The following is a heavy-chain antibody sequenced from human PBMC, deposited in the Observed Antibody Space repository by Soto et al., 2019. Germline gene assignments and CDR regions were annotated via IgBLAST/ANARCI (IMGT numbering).Heavy chain of an antibody. Sequence: GASVKVSCKASGYTFTSYGISWVRQAPGQGLEWMGWISAYNGNTNYAQKLQGRVTMTTDTSTSTAYMELRSLRSDDMAVYYCASGIGITFGGVTREFDVWGQGTPVTVSS. CDR1: GYTFTSYG. CDR2: ISAYNGNT. CDR3: ASGIGITFGGVTREFDV. J-gene: IGHJ4*02. D-gene: IGHD3-16*01. V-gene: IGHV1-18*03.